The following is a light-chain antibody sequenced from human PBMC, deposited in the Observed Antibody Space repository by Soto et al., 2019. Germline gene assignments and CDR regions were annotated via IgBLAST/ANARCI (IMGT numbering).Light chain of an antibody. J-gene: IGKJ1*01. CDR3: QKYNKWRPQT. V-gene: IGKV3-15*01. CDR1: QSVSSN. CDR2: GAS. Sequence: EIVMTQSPATLSVSPGERATLSCRASQSVSSNLAWYQQKPGQAPRLLIYGASTRATGIPARFSGSGSGTEFPVTISSLQSEDFAVYYCQKYNKWRPQTFGQGTKVEIK.